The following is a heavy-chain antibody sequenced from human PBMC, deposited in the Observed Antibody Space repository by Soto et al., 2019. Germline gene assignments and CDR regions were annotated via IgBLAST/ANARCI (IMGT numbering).Heavy chain of an antibody. D-gene: IGHD3-10*01. Sequence: PGESLKISCKGSGYSFTSYWIGWVRQMPGKGLEWMGIIYPGDSDTRYSPSFQGQVTISADKSISTAYLQWSSLKASDTAMYYCARFSPMVRGVIRDVLYYGMDVWGQGTTVTAP. CDR2: IYPGDSDT. J-gene: IGHJ6*02. V-gene: IGHV5-51*01. CDR1: GYSFTSYW. CDR3: ARFSPMVRGVIRDVLYYGMDV.